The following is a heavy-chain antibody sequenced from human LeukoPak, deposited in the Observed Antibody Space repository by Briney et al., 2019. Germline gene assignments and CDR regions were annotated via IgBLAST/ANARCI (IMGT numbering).Heavy chain of an antibody. J-gene: IGHJ1*01. CDR2: ISGRSSHI. Sequence: GGSLRLSCSASGFSFSDYDMDWVRQAPGKGLEWVSAISGRSSHIYYGESVKGRFTISRDNAKNSLYLQMDSLGVEDTAVYYCGRAFPPLRTSSAGDLWGQGTLVIVSS. V-gene: IGHV3-21*01. CDR3: GRAFPPLRTSSAGDL. D-gene: IGHD3-16*01. CDR1: GFSFSDYD.